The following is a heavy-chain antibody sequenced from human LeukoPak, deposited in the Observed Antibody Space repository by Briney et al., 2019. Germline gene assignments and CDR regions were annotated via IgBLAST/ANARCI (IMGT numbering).Heavy chain of an antibody. V-gene: IGHV4-30-4*01. CDR2: IYYSGST. CDR3: ARTNTVTIYYYGMDV. Sequence: SQTLSLTCTVSGGSISSGDYYWSWIRQPPGKGLEWIGYIYYSGSTYYNPSLKSRVTISVDTSKNQFSLKLSSVTAADTAVYYCARTNTVTIYYYGMDVWGQGTTVTVSS. D-gene: IGHD4-17*01. J-gene: IGHJ6*02. CDR1: GGSISSGDYY.